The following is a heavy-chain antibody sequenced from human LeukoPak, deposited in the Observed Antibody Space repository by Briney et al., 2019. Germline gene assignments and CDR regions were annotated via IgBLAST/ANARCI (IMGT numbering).Heavy chain of an antibody. Sequence: ASVKVSCKASGYTSTDYYMHWVRQAPGQGLEWMGWINPNSGGTNYAQQFQGRVTMTRDTSISTAYMELSNLRSDDTAVYYCARGIAAGGGRWSTPGGKEPLATVSS. J-gene: IGHJ5*02. CDR3: ARGIAAGGGRWSTP. V-gene: IGHV1-2*02. CDR1: GYTSTDYY. CDR2: INPNSGGT. D-gene: IGHD6-13*01.